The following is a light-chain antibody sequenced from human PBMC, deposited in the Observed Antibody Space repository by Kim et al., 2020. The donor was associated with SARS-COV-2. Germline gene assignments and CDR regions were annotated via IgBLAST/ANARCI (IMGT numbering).Light chain of an antibody. Sequence: VSVALGETARITCGGSNSERRTVNWYQQKPGQAPFLVIYRDRTRPSGIPERFAGSNSGNTATLTISSAQVADEADYYCQVWDSGVIFGGGTQLTVL. J-gene: IGLJ2*01. CDR1: NSERRT. CDR2: RDR. V-gene: IGLV3-9*01. CDR3: QVWDSGVI.